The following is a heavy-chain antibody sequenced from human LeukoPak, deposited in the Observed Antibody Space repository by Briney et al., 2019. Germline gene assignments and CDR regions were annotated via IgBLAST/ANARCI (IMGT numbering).Heavy chain of an antibody. D-gene: IGHD3-3*01. Sequence: PSETLSLTCAVYGGSFSGYYWSWIRQPPRKGLEWIGEINHSGSTNYNPSLKSRVTISVDTSKNQFSLKLSSVTAADTAVYYCARGRFTRLLRFLERPFDYWGQGTLVTVSS. CDR1: GGSFSGYY. V-gene: IGHV4-34*01. CDR2: INHSGST. J-gene: IGHJ4*02. CDR3: ARGRFTRLLRFLERPFDY.